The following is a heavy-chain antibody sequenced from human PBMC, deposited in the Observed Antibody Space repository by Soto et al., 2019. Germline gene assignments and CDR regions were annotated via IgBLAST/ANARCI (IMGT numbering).Heavy chain of an antibody. D-gene: IGHD3-10*01. CDR2: INAGDGNT. CDR1: GYTFTDYG. V-gene: IGHV1-3*01. J-gene: IGHJ5*02. CDR3: ARDYGYFFGSRSVNWFDP. Sequence: QVQLVQSGAEVKKPGASVKVSCKASGYTFTDYGIHWVRQAPGQRLEWMGWINAGDGNTKYSQKFQGRVTITRDTSASTAYMDVSSLRSEDTALYYSARDYGYFFGSRSVNWFDPWGQGTLVIVTS.